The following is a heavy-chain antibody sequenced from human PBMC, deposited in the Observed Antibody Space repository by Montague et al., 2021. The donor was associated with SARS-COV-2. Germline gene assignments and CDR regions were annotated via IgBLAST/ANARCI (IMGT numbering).Heavy chain of an antibody. CDR3: ARDTGGDGVMDV. CDR1: GGSINSNY. J-gene: IGHJ6*02. CDR2: VFYSGGT. Sequence: SETLSLTCTVSGGSINSNYWSWIRQPPGKGLEWIGNVFYSGGTNYNPSLKSRVTISVDTSKNQFSLKVSSVTAADTAVYFCARDTGGDGVMDVWGQGTTVSVSS. V-gene: IGHV4-59*01. D-gene: IGHD4-17*01.